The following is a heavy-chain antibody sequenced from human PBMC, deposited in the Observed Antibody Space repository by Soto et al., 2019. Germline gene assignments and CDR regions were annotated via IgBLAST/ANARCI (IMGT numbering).Heavy chain of an antibody. D-gene: IGHD6-13*01. CDR2: ISAYNGNT. Sequence: ASVKVSCKASGYTFTSYGISWVRQAPGQGLEWMGWISAYNGNTNYAQKLQGRVTMTTDTSTSTAYMELRSLRSDDTAVYYCAEAAAGTRRLGYWGQGTLVTVSS. CDR1: GYTFTSYG. CDR3: AEAAAGTRRLGY. V-gene: IGHV1-18*04. J-gene: IGHJ4*02.